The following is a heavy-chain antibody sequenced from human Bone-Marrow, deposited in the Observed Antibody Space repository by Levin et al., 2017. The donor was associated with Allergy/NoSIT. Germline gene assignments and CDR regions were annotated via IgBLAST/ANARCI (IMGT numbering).Heavy chain of an antibody. V-gene: IGHV4-39*01. CDR3: ARHGAIMGAVGG. D-gene: IGHD1-26*01. J-gene: IGHJ4*02. CDR2: IYDGET. Sequence: PSETLSLTCTVSGGSISSFDYYWGWIRQPPGKALEWIGSIYDGETSYNPSLKSRLTISVDTSKNQFSLKLASVTAADAGLYFCARHGAIMGAVGGWGQGTLVTVSS. CDR1: GGSISSFDYY.